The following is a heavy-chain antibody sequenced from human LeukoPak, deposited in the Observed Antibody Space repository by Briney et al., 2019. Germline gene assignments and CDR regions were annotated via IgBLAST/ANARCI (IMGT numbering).Heavy chain of an antibody. CDR3: ARGVKPGASSFAY. Sequence: SGGSLRLSCAASGFTFSSYSMNWVRQAPGKGLEWVSYISSSSSTMFYADSVKGRFTISRDNAKNSLYLQMNSLRVEDTAVYYCARGVKPGASSFAYWGQGIVVTVSS. V-gene: IGHV3-48*01. J-gene: IGHJ4*02. D-gene: IGHD2-2*01. CDR1: GFTFSSYS. CDR2: ISSSSSTM.